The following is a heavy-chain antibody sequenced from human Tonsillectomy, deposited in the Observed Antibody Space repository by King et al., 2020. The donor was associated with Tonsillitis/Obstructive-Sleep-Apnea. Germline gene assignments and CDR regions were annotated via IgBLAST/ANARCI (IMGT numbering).Heavy chain of an antibody. CDR3: ARGYYYYYMDV. CDR2: IYETGST. V-gene: IGHV4-59*01. Sequence: QLQESGPGLVKPSETLSLTCTVSGGSLSTYYWSWIRQPPGKGLEWVGYIYETGSTNYNTSLKSRVTISVDTSKNQFSLKLSSVTAADTAVYYCARGYYYYYMDVWGKGTTVTVSS. CDR1: GGSLSTYY. J-gene: IGHJ6*03.